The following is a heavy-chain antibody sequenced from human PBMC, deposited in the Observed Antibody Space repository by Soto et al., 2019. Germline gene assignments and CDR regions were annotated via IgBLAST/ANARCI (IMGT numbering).Heavy chain of an antibody. CDR1: GYTFTSYY. J-gene: IGHJ6*02. D-gene: IGHD3-22*01. CDR2: INPNNGDT. Sequence: ASVKVSCKASGYTFTSYYIHWVRQAPGQGLEWMGWINPNNGDTKYAQKFQGWVTITRDTAMSTAYMELSSLRSDDTAVYYCDILPWNYYDSSGTHRMDVWGQGTTVTVSS. V-gene: IGHV1-2*04. CDR3: DILPWNYYDSSGTHRMDV.